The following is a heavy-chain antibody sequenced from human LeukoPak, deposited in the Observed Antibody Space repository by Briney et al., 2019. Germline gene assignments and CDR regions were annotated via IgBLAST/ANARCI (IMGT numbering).Heavy chain of an antibody. CDR1: GFTFDDYA. J-gene: IGHJ5*02. D-gene: IGHD6-13*01. Sequence: PGGSLRLSCAASGFTFDDYAMHWVRQAPGKGLEWVSGISWNSGSIIYADSVKGRFTISRDNAKSSGYLQMNSLRAEDTAVYYCAGGYSSSWYTFDPWGQGTLVTVSS. V-gene: IGHV3-9*01. CDR2: ISWNSGSI. CDR3: AGGYSSSWYTFDP.